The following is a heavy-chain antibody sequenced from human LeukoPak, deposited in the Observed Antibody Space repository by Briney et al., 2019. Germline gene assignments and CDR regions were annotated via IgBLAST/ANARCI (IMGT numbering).Heavy chain of an antibody. CDR3: AGGVINRYGSDF. D-gene: IGHD2-21*01. CDR1: GFPFSNYW. J-gene: IGHJ4*02. Sequence: GGSLRLSCAASGFPFSNYWMHWVRQAPGKGLVWVSRIKTDGSTTNYADSVKGRFTISRDNAKNTVYLQVNSLRGEDTAVYYCAGGVINRYGSDFGGQGTLVTVSS. V-gene: IGHV3-74*01. CDR2: IKTDGSTT.